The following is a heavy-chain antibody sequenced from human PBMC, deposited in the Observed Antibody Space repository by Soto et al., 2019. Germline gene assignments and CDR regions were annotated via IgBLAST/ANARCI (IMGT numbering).Heavy chain of an antibody. V-gene: IGHV4-34*01. CDR2: INHSGST. J-gene: IGHJ5*02. D-gene: IGHD1-7*01. Sequence: PSETLSLTCAVYGGSFSGYYWSWIRQPPGKGLEWIGEINHSGSTNYNPSLKSRVTISVDTSKNQFSLKLSSVTAADTAVYYCARVLNWNYFTFDPWGQGTLVTVSS. CDR3: ARVLNWNYFTFDP. CDR1: GGSFSGYY.